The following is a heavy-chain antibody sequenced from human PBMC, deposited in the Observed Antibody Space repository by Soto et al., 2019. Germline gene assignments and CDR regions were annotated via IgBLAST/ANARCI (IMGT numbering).Heavy chain of an antibody. CDR1: GFTFSSYA. CDR3: ARTLGYCSSTSCYADYYYGMDV. CDR2: ISSNGGST. Sequence: GGSLRLSCAASGFTFSSYAMHWVRQAPGKGLEYVSAISSNGGSTYYTNSVKGRFTISRDNSKNTLYLQMGSLRAEDMAVYYCARTLGYCSSTSCYADYYYGMDVWGQGTTVTVSS. V-gene: IGHV3-64*01. D-gene: IGHD2-2*01. J-gene: IGHJ6*02.